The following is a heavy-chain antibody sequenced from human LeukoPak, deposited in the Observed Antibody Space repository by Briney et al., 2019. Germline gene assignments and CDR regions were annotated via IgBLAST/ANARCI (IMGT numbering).Heavy chain of an antibody. Sequence: TTGGSLRLSCAASGFTFSSYSMNWVRQAPGKGLEWVSSISSSSSYIYYADLVKGRFTISRDNAKNSLYLQMNSLRAEDTAVYYCVKSGPIGAWIQLWQTLIFDYWGQGTLVTVSS. V-gene: IGHV3-21*04. CDR2: ISSSSSYI. CDR3: VKSGPIGAWIQLWQTLIFDY. CDR1: GFTFSSYS. D-gene: IGHD5-18*01. J-gene: IGHJ4*02.